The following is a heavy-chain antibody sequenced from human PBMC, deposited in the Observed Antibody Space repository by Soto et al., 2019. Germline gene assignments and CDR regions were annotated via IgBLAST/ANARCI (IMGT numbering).Heavy chain of an antibody. Sequence: QVLLVQSGADVKKPGASVKVSCKTSGYTFTEFDITWVRQAPGQGLEWMGWMNTNTGNTGYAQKFKGRVTMTRDTSISTAYMELRRLRSEDTAVYYCARVVRFFGGHAGYWGQGTLVTVSS. D-gene: IGHD3-3*01. CDR2: MNTNTGNT. CDR1: GYTFTEFD. J-gene: IGHJ4*02. V-gene: IGHV1-8*01. CDR3: ARVVRFFGGHAGY.